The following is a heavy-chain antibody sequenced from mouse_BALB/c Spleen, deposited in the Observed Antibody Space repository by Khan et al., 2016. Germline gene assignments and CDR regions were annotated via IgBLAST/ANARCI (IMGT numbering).Heavy chain of an antibody. Sequence: QVQLQQPGAELMKPGASVKISCKATGYTFSTYWIEWVKQRPGHGLEWIGEILPGSGSSNYNEKLKGKATFTADTSSNTAYMQLRSLTSEDSAVDYCARFYYCYDYGMDYWGQGTSVTVSS. V-gene: IGHV1-9*01. CDR3: ARFYYCYDYGMDY. CDR2: ILPGSGSS. J-gene: IGHJ4*01. CDR1: GYTFSTYW. D-gene: IGHD2-2*01.